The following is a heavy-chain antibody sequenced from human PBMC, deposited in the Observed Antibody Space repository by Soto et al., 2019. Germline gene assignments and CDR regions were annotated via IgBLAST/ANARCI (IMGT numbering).Heavy chain of an antibody. CDR2: ISAYNGNT. D-gene: IGHD2-15*01. CDR1: GYTFTSYG. Sequence: ASVKVSCKASGYTFTSYGISWVRQAPGQGLEWMGWISAYNGNTNYAQKLQGRVTITADESTSTAYMELSSLRSEDTAVYYCAGHIVVVVAATDYYYGMDVWGQGTTVTVSS. V-gene: IGHV1-18*01. CDR3: AGHIVVVVAATDYYYGMDV. J-gene: IGHJ6*02.